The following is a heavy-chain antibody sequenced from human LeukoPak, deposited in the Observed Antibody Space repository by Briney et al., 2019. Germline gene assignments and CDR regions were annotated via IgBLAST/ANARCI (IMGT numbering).Heavy chain of an antibody. D-gene: IGHD6-19*01. CDR2: ISGSGGST. CDR3: AKGGSSSGWYDVEYYFDY. V-gene: IGHV3-23*01. CDR1: GFTFSTYS. Sequence: PGGSLRLSCAASGFTFSTYSMNWVRQAPGKGLEWVSAISGSGGSTYYADSVKGRFTISRDNSKNTLYLQMNSPRAEDTAVYYCAKGGSSSGWYDVEYYFDYWGQGTLVTVSS. J-gene: IGHJ4*02.